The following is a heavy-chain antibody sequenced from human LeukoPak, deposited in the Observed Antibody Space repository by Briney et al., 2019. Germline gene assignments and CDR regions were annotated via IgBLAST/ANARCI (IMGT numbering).Heavy chain of an antibody. CDR2: ISPGSNYI. CDR1: GFSFSTYN. J-gene: IGHJ5*02. CDR3: ARGSVGLQRNDWFDP. Sequence: GGSLRLSCAASGFSFSTYNMNWVRQAPGKGLEWVSSISPGSNYIYYADSVKGRFTISRDNAKNSLYLQMNSLRAEGTALYYCARGSVGLQRNDWFDPWGQGTLVTVSS. V-gene: IGHV3-21*01. D-gene: IGHD4-11*01.